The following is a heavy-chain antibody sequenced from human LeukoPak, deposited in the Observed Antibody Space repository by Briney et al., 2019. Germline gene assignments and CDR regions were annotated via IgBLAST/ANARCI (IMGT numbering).Heavy chain of an antibody. Sequence: GGSLRLSCAASGFTFSSYAMSWVRQAPGKGLEWVSAISGSGGSTYYADSVKGRFTISRDNSKNTLYLQMNGLRAEDTAVCYCAKEIRFLEWLLYRYPAFDYWGQGTLVTVSS. J-gene: IGHJ4*02. D-gene: IGHD3-3*01. V-gene: IGHV3-23*01. CDR2: ISGSGGST. CDR1: GFTFSSYA. CDR3: AKEIRFLEWLLYRYPAFDY.